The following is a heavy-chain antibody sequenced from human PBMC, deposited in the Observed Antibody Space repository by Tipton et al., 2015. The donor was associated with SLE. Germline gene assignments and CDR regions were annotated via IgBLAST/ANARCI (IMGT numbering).Heavy chain of an antibody. V-gene: IGHV4-59*01. CDR3: VRGELGSPRAHWFDP. D-gene: IGHD7-27*01. Sequence: TLSLTCTVSGASISGNYWSWIRQPPGKELEWVGFIHDDGTTNYNPSLERRLTISKDMSNNQFSLNLRSVTAADTAVYYCVRGELGSPRAHWFDPWGQGTLVTVSS. CDR2: IHDDGTT. CDR1: GASISGNY. J-gene: IGHJ5*02.